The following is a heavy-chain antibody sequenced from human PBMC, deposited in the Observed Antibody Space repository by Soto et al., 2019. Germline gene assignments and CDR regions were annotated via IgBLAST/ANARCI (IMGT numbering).Heavy chain of an antibody. D-gene: IGHD6-13*01. CDR1: GGSFSGYY. CDR3: ARGSRSSWYYYMDV. V-gene: IGHV4-34*01. Sequence: SETLSLTCAVYGGSFSGYYWSWIRQPPGKGLEWIGEINHSGSTNYNLSLKSRVTISVDTSKNQFSLKLSSVTAADTAVYYCARGSRSSWYYYMDVWGKGTTVTVSS. CDR2: INHSGST. J-gene: IGHJ6*03.